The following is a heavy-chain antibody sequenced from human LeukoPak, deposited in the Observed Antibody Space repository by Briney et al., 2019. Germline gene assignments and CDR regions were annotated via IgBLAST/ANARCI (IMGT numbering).Heavy chain of an antibody. D-gene: IGHD3-9*01. Sequence: GGSLRLSCAASGFTFSSYGMHWVRQAPGKGLEWVAFIRYDGSNKYYADSVRGRFTISRDNAKNTLYLQMNTLRVEDTAVYYCTRDLTDYDVSTGLHHYYMDVWGQGTTVTVSS. J-gene: IGHJ6*02. V-gene: IGHV3-30*02. CDR1: GFTFSSYG. CDR3: TRDLTDYDVSTGLHHYYMDV. CDR2: IRYDGSNK.